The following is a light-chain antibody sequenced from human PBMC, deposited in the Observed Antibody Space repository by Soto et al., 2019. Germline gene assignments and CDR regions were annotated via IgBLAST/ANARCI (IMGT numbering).Light chain of an antibody. J-gene: IGKJ2*01. Sequence: EIVMTQSPATLSVSPGGRATLSCTASQSVSSNLAWYQQKPGQAPRLLIYGASTRATGVPARFGGSGSGTVFTLTISSLQSEDSAVYYCQQYNDWPGGTFGQGTKLDIK. CDR2: GAS. V-gene: IGKV3-15*01. CDR3: QQYNDWPGGT. CDR1: QSVSSN.